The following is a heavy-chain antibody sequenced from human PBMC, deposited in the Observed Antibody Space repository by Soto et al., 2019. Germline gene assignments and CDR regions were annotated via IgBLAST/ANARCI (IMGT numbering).Heavy chain of an antibody. Sequence: QVQLVQSGAEVKKPGSSVKVSCKASGGTFSSYAISWVRQAPGQGLEWMGGIIPIFGTANYAQKFQGRVTITADESTSTAYMELSSLRSEDTAVYYCARKMAYGDYDGGGWFDPWGQGTLVTVSS. CDR2: IIPIFGTA. D-gene: IGHD4-17*01. CDR1: GGTFSSYA. CDR3: ARKMAYGDYDGGGWFDP. V-gene: IGHV1-69*12. J-gene: IGHJ5*02.